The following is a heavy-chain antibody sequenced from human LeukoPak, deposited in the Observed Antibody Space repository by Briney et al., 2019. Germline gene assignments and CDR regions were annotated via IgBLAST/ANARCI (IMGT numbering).Heavy chain of an antibody. CDR2: INPYSGGT. CDR3: ARVTTTGADC. CDR1: GYTFTGYY. Sequence: GASVKVSCKASGYTFTGYYMHWVRQAPGQGLEWMGRINPYSGGTSYPQRFQGRVTMTKDTSISTAYMELSSLRSDDTAIYYCARVTTTGADCWGQGTLVTVSS. J-gene: IGHJ4*02. V-gene: IGHV1-2*06. D-gene: IGHD1-1*01.